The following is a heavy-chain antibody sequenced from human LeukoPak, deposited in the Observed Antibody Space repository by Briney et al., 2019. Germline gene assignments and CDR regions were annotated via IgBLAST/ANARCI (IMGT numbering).Heavy chain of an antibody. J-gene: IGHJ5*02. CDR1: GFTFSSYS. CDR3: ASLRITRFKVFDRNWFDP. CDR2: ISSSSSTI. V-gene: IGHV3-48*01. Sequence: PGGSLRLSCAASGFTFSSYSMNWVRQAPGKGLEWVSYISSSSSTIYYADSVKGRFTISRDNAKNSLYLQMNSLRAEDTAVYYCASLRITRFKVFDRNWFDPWGQGTLVTVSS. D-gene: IGHD3-16*01.